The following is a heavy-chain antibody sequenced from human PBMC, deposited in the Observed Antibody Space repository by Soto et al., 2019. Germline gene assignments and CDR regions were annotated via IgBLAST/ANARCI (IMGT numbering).Heavy chain of an antibody. V-gene: IGHV1-3*01. D-gene: IGHD1-26*01. Sequence: QVQLVQSGAEVKKPGASVKVSCKASGYTFTSYAMHWVRQAPGQRLEWMGWINAGNGNTKYSQKFQGRVTITRDTSASTAYMELSSLRSEYTAVYYCASPVGGSYYYFDYWGQGTLVTVSS. CDR3: ASPVGGSYYYFDY. J-gene: IGHJ4*02. CDR2: INAGNGNT. CDR1: GYTFTSYA.